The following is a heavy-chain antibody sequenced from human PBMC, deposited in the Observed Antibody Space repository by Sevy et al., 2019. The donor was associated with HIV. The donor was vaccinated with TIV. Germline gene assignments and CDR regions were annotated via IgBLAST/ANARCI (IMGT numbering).Heavy chain of an antibody. Sequence: SETLSLTCAVSAYSVSSAYSWGWIRQPPGKGLEWIGKIYQSGNTYYNPSLKSRVTISVDTSNNQFSLRLTSVTAADPAVYYGAGFGRRLIISGDVFEIWGQGTMVTVSS. V-gene: IGHV4-38-2*01. CDR2: IYQSGNT. CDR3: AGFGRRLIISGDVFEI. D-gene: IGHD3-10*01. CDR1: AYSVSSAYS. J-gene: IGHJ3*02.